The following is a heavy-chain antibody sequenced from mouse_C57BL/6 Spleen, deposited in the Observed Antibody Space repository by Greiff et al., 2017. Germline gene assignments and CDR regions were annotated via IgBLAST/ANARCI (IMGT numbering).Heavy chain of an antibody. D-gene: IGHD2-5*01. CDR1: GFTFSDYG. J-gene: IGHJ4*01. V-gene: IGHV5-17*01. Sequence: EVKLVESGGGLVKPGGSLKLSCAASGFTFSDYGMHWVRQAPAKGLEWVAYISSGSSTIYYADTVKGRFTISRDNAKNTLFLQMTSLRSEDTAMYDCARKSNSNYYAMDYWGQGTAVTVAS. CDR2: ISSGSSTI. CDR3: ARKSNSNYYAMDY.